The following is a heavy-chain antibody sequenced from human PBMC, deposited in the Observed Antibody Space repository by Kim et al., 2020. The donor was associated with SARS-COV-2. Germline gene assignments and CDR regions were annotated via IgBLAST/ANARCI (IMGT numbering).Heavy chain of an antibody. CDR2: ISRSGGTT. D-gene: IGHD6-6*01. J-gene: IGHJ3*02. CDR1: GFSFSSYA. CDR3: ATALYSSSTDAFDI. V-gene: IGHV3-23*01. Sequence: GGSLRLSCAASGFSFSSYAMSWVRQAPGKGLEWVSGISRSGGTTYYADSVRGRFTISRDNSNNTVYLQMNSLRAGDTAMYYCATALYSSSTDAFDIWGRG.